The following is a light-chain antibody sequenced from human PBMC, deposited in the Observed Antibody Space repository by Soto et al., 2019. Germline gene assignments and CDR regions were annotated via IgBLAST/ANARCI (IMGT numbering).Light chain of an antibody. CDR3: QQYHSYYPWT. J-gene: IGKJ1*01. CDR2: DAS. CDR1: QSISSW. V-gene: IGKV1-5*01. Sequence: IQMPQSPSTLSAAVGDRLTITCRASQSISSWLAWYQQKPGKPPKLLIYDASSLESGVPSRFSGSGSGTDFSLTITSLQPDDSATYYCQQYHSYYPWTFGQGTKVDIK.